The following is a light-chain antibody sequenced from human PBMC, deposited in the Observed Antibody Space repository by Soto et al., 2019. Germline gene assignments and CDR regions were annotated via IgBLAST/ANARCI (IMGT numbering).Light chain of an antibody. CDR3: QQHNNWPLSIT. J-gene: IGKJ5*01. CDR1: QSVSSY. Sequence: EIVLTQSPATLSLSPGERATFSCRASQSVSSYLAWFQQKPGQAPRLLIYDASTRATGIAARFSGSGSRTDFTLTISSLEPEDFAVYYCQQHNNWPLSITFGQGTRLEIK. V-gene: IGKV3-11*01. CDR2: DAS.